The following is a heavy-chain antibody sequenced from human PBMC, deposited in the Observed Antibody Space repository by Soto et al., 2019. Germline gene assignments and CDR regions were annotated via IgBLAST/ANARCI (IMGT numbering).Heavy chain of an antibody. J-gene: IGHJ6*02. D-gene: IGHD5-18*01. CDR1: GDSINSGDYF. CDR2: IHYSGKT. Sequence: QVQLQESGPGLVRPSQTLSVTCTVSGDSINSGDYFWSWIRQHPGKGLEWIGNIHYSGKTYHHPTLKRRIYISVDTSNNLVSLKLSSVTAADTAVYFCARDRGDSAMVSDGMDVWGQGTTVTVSS. V-gene: IGHV4-31*03. CDR3: ARDRGDSAMVSDGMDV.